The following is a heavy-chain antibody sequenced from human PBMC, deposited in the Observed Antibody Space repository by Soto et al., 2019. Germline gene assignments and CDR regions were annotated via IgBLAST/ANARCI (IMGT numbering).Heavy chain of an antibody. V-gene: IGHV5-51*01. Sequence: LGESLKISCKGSGYSFTSYWIGWVRQMPGKGLEWMGIIYPGDSDTRYSPSFQGQVTISADKSISTAYLQWSSLKASDTAMYYCARSRYDILTGYGWFDPWGQGTLVTVSS. CDR1: GYSFTSYW. CDR2: IYPGDSDT. CDR3: ARSRYDILTGYGWFDP. J-gene: IGHJ5*02. D-gene: IGHD3-9*01.